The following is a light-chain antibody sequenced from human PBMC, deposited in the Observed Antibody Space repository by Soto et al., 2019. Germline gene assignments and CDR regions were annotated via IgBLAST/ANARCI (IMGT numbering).Light chain of an antibody. CDR1: QNINNC. CDR3: QQYNSYSR. CDR2: GAS. Sequence: QMTQSPPSLAASVGDRVTITCRTSQNINNCLNWYQQRPGKAPKLLIYGASSLQSGVPLRFSGSGSGTDFTLTISSLQPDDFATYYCQQYNSYSRFGPGTKVDIK. J-gene: IGKJ3*01. V-gene: IGKV1-39*01.